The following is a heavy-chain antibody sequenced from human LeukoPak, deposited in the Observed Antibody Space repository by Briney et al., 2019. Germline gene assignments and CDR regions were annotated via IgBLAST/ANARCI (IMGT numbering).Heavy chain of an antibody. CDR2: ISGSGGST. CDR3: AKDLWARTQQVYYYDSSGYYHRGDY. Sequence: PGGSLRLSCAASGFTFSSYAMSWVRQAPGKGLEWVSAISGSGGSTYYADSVKGRFTISRDNSNNTLYLQMNSLRAEDTAVYYCAKDLWARTQQVYYYDSSGYYHRGDYWGQGTLVAVSS. D-gene: IGHD3-22*01. J-gene: IGHJ4*02. V-gene: IGHV3-23*01. CDR1: GFTFSSYA.